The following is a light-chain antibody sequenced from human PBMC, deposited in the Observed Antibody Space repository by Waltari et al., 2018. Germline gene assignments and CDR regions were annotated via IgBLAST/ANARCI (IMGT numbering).Light chain of an antibody. V-gene: IGKV3D-15*01. CDR1: QSLTRST. Sequence: DIVMTQSPATLSLSPGESATLSGRATQSLTRSTFAWFHQKPGQPPSLLLYGTTTSAAGIPDRFSGSGSGTDVSLTISGLQPEDFATYCCQQYDYWPWTFGQGTRVE. CDR3: QQYDYWPWT. CDR2: GTT. J-gene: IGKJ1*01.